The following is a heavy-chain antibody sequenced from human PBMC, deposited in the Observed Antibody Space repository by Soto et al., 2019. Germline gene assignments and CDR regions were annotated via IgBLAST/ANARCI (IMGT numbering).Heavy chain of an antibody. J-gene: IGHJ4*02. CDR2: ITGSGDYT. CDR1: GFTFSIYN. Sequence: EVQLLESGGGLVQPGGSLRLSCVASGFTFSIYNMNWVRQAPGKGLEWVSVITGSGDYTNYADSVKGRFTISRDNSKNTLYLQINSLRAEDTAVYFCARRITSYFDYWGQGTLVTVSS. V-gene: IGHV3-23*01. CDR3: ARRITSYFDY. D-gene: IGHD1-20*01.